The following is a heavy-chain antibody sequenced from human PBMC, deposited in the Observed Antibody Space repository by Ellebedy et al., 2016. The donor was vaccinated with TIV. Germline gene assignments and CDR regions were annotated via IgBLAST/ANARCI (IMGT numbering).Heavy chain of an antibody. V-gene: IGHV3-7*01. CDR1: GFTFSSYS. Sequence: GGSLRLSCAASGFTFSSYSMNWVRQAPGKGLEWVANIKEDGSEKYCVDSVKGRFTISRDNAKNSLYLQMNSLRAEDTAVYYCARDPGYYYYGMDVWGQGTTVTVSS. J-gene: IGHJ6*02. CDR3: ARDPGYYYYGMDV. CDR2: IKEDGSEK.